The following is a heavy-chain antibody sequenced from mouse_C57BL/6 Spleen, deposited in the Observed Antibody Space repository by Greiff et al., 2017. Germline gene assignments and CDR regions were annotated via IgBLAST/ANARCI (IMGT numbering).Heavy chain of an antibody. CDR1: GFSFNTYA. CDR2: IRSKSNNYAT. V-gene: IGHV10-1*01. D-gene: IGHD2-3*01. CDR3: VRPYDGPLRGAMDY. J-gene: IGHJ4*01. Sequence: EVQGVESGGGLVQPKGSLKLSCAASGFSFNTYAMNWVRQAPGKGLEWVARIRSKSNNYATYYADSVKDRFTISRDDSESMLYLQMNNLKTEDTAMYYCVRPYDGPLRGAMDYWGQGTSVTVSS.